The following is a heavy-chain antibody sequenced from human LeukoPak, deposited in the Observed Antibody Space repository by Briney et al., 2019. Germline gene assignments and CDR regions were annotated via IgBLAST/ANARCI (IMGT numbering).Heavy chain of an antibody. J-gene: IGHJ4*02. CDR3: VSVGATIYFDS. D-gene: IGHD1-26*01. V-gene: IGHV3-74*01. CDR1: RFAFSSYW. Sequence: QPGGSLRLSCAASRFAFSSYWMHWVRQAPGKGLVWVSRINSDGSSTSYADSVKGRFTISRDNAKNTLYLQMNSLRAEDTAVYYCVSVGATIYFDSWGPGTLVTVSS. CDR2: INSDGSST.